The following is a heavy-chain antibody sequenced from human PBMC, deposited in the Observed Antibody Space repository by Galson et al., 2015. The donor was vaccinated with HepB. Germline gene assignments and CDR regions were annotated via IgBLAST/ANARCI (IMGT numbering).Heavy chain of an antibody. CDR1: GGTFSSYA. V-gene: IGHV1-69*10. D-gene: IGHD6-19*01. CDR2: IIPIFGIA. CDR3: ARLKNVPSGAFDI. J-gene: IGHJ3*02. Sequence: SVKVSCKASGGTFSSYAISWVRQAPGQGLEWMGGIIPIFGIANYAQKFQGRVTITADKSTSTAYMELSSLRSEDTAVYYCARLKNVPSGAFDIWGQGTMVTVSS.